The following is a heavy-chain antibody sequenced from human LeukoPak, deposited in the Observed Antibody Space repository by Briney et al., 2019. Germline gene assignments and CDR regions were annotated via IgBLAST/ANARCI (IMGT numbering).Heavy chain of an antibody. D-gene: IGHD3/OR15-3a*01. Sequence: SETLSLTCTVSGVSICSSNSYWGWIRQPPGKGLEWIGSIDYSGNTYYNASRKGEVPISIDTSKNQFSLRRTSGTAGDTALYYCARQTGPGLFILPGGPGTLVTVSS. CDR1: GVSICSSNSY. CDR3: ARQTGPGLFILP. J-gene: IGHJ4*02. V-gene: IGHV4-39*01. CDR2: IDYSGNT.